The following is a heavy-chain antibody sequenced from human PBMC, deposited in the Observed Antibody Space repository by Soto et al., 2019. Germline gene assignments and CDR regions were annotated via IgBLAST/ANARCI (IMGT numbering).Heavy chain of an antibody. J-gene: IGHJ4*02. Sequence: GGSLRLSCAASGFTVSNIYMTWVRQAPGRGLEWLSVIYSGGSTYYADSVKGRFTISRDNSMNTLYLQMNTLRVEDTAVYYCAKVSSSWYAGFFDLWGQGTLVTVSS. CDR2: IYSGGST. CDR3: AKVSSSWYAGFFDL. V-gene: IGHV3-66*01. D-gene: IGHD6-13*01. CDR1: GFTVSNIY.